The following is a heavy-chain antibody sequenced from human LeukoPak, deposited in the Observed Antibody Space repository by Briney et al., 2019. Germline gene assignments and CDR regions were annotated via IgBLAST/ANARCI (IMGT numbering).Heavy chain of an antibody. CDR2: IFHSGNT. D-gene: IGHD3-16*01. CDR1: GDSINSHY. Sequence: PSETLSLTCTVSGDSINSHYRSWIRQPPGKGLEWIGYIFHSGNTKYNPSLKSRVAFSLDTSKKQLSLTLRSVNAADTAVYYCARAGNFSWGEFDSWGQGTLVIVSS. CDR3: ARAGNFSWGEFDS. J-gene: IGHJ5*01. V-gene: IGHV4-59*11.